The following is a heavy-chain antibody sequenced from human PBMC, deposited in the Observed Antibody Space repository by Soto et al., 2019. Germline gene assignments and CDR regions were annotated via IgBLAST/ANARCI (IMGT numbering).Heavy chain of an antibody. Sequence: EVQLVESGGGLVQPGGSLRLSCAASGFTFSSYSLNWVRQAPGQGLEWVSYISSSSSTIYYADSVKGRFTISRDNAKNSLYLQMNSLRDEDTAVYYCASPVGEVHDSSGGSFDYWGQGTLVTVSS. CDR3: ASPVGEVHDSSGGSFDY. J-gene: IGHJ4*02. CDR1: GFTFSSYS. V-gene: IGHV3-48*02. D-gene: IGHD3-22*01. CDR2: ISSSSSTI.